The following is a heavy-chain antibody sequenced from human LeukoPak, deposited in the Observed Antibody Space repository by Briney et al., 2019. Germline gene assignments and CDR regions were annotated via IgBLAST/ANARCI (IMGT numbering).Heavy chain of an antibody. CDR1: GGSISGTNW. J-gene: IGHJ4*02. D-gene: IGHD1-26*01. CDR3: SRESGPFCPFGY. Sequence: ASGTLSLTCGVSGGSISGTNWWSWVRQPPGQGLEWIGEIFLAGQTNYNPSLNGRVTMSLDKSSNQLSLHLTSVTAADTATYYCSRESGPFCPFGYWGQGTLVIVPS. V-gene: IGHV4-4*02. CDR2: IFLAGQT.